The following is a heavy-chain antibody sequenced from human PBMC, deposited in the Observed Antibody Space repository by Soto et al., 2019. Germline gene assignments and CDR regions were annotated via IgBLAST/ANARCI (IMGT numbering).Heavy chain of an antibody. V-gene: IGHV4-34*01. D-gene: IGHD5-12*01. J-gene: IGHJ4*02. Sequence: LSLTCAVYGGSFSGYYWSWIRQPPGKGLEWIGEINHSGSTNYNPSLKSRVTISVDTSKNQFSLKLSSVTAADTAVYYCAADVEMATIWHDDYWRQRTLVPVSS. CDR3: AADVEMATIWHDDY. CDR2: INHSGST. CDR1: GGSFSGYY.